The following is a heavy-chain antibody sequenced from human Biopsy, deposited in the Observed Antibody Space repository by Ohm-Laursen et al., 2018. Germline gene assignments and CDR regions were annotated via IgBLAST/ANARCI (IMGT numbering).Heavy chain of an antibody. V-gene: IGHV4-4*07. CDR1: GGSLSSSS. Sequence: GTLSLTCTVSGGSLSSSSWSWIRQPAGKGLEWIGQIYTSGITNYNPSLKSRVPMSVDTSKNKFSLRVTSVTAAVTAGYYCARDRDRRGWFDPWGQGTLVTVSS. J-gene: IGHJ5*02. CDR2: IYTSGIT. CDR3: ARDRDRRGWFDP. D-gene: IGHD1-14*01.